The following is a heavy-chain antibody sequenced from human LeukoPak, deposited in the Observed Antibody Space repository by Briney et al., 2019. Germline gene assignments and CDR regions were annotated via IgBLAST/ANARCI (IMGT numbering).Heavy chain of an antibody. D-gene: IGHD1-26*01. Sequence: PSQTLSLTCTVSGGSISSGGYYWSWIRRPPGKGLEWIGYIYHSGSTYYNPSLKSRVTISVDRSKNQFSLKLSSVTAADTAVYYCARSGELASFQHWGQGTLVTVSS. CDR1: GGSISSGGYY. V-gene: IGHV4-30-2*01. J-gene: IGHJ1*01. CDR2: IYHSGST. CDR3: ARSGELASFQH.